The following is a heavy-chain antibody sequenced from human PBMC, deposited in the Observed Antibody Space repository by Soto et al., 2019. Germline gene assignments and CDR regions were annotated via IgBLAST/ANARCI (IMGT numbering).Heavy chain of an antibody. CDR3: ARDYCGGDCFIHWFDP. CDR2: IIPIFGTA. J-gene: IGHJ5*02. CDR1: GGTFSSYA. V-gene: IGHV1-69*05. Sequence: QVQLVQSGAEVKKPGSSVKVSCKASGGTFSSYAISWVRQAPGQGLEWMGGIIPIFGTANYAQKFQGRVTITXGEXTXTADVELSSLRSEDTAVYYCARDYCGGDCFIHWFDPWGQGTLVTVSS. D-gene: IGHD2-21*02.